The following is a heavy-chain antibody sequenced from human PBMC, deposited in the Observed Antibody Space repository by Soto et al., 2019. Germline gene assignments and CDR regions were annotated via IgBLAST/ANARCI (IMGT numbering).Heavy chain of an antibody. CDR1: GFTFSSYA. CDR3: ARDFSFYSGSGSYIHYYYGMDV. Sequence: GGSLRLSCAASGFTFSSYAMHWVRQAPGKGLEWVAVISYDGSNKYYADSVKGRFTISRDNSKNTLYLQMNSLRIEDTAVYYCARDFSFYSGSGSYIHYYYGMDVWGQGTTVTVSS. J-gene: IGHJ6*02. CDR2: ISYDGSNK. V-gene: IGHV3-30-3*01. D-gene: IGHD3-10*01.